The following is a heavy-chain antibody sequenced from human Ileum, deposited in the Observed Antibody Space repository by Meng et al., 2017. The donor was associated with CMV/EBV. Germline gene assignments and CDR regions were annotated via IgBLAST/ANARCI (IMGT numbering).Heavy chain of an antibody. D-gene: IGHD6-13*01. V-gene: IGHV4-39*02. CDR1: VAALSSNSHY. CDR3: VRVVIAAGTDWFDP. Sequence: LRRPGSGPGPGKPPEALSPTCTVPVAALSSNSHYWGWIRLPPGKGLEFIASMYYSGSTYYNPSLKSRTTISLDTSKNQFSLNLTSVTAADTAVYYCVRVVIAAGTDWFDPWGQGTLVTVSS. J-gene: IGHJ5*02. CDR2: MYYSGST.